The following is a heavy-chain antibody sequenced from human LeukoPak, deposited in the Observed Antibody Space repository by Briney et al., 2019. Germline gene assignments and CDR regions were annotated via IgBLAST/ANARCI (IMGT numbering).Heavy chain of an antibody. CDR2: TYYRSKWYN. V-gene: IGHV6-1*01. CDR3: ARGGSSSPYYYYYYMDV. D-gene: IGHD2-15*01. CDR1: GDSVSSNSAA. J-gene: IGHJ6*03. Sequence: SQTLSLTCAISGDSVSSNSAAWNWIRQSPSRGLEWLGRTYYRSKWYNDYAVSVKSRITINPDTSKNQFSPQLNSVTPEDTAVYYCARGGSSSPYYYYYYMDVWGKGTTVTVSS.